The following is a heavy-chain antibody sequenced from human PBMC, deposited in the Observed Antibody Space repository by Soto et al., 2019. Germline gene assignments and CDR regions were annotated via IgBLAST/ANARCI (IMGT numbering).Heavy chain of an antibody. CDR1: GFTFSSYW. Sequence: GGSLRLSCAASGFTFSSYWMDWVRQAPGKGLEWVANINQDGSEKHYVDSVQGRFTISRDNAKNSLYLQMSSLTAGDSALYYCARSLDYWGQGTLVTVS. CDR2: INQDGSEK. CDR3: ARSLDY. J-gene: IGHJ4*02. V-gene: IGHV3-7*01.